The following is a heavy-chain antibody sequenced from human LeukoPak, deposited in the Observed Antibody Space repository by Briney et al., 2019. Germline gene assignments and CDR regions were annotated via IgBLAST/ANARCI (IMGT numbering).Heavy chain of an antibody. CDR3: ARGEVPPHYFDS. J-gene: IGHJ4*02. Sequence: ASVKVSCKASGGTFSSYAISWVRQAPGQGLEWMGIINPSGGSTSYAQKFQGRVTMTRDTSISTAYMELSRLRSDDTAVYYCARGEVPPHYFDSWGQGTLVTVSS. CDR1: GGTFSSYA. V-gene: IGHV1-46*01. CDR2: INPSGGST.